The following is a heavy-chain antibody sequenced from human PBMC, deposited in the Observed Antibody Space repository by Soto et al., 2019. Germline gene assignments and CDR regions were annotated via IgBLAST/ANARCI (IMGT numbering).Heavy chain of an antibody. Sequence: QLQLLESGPGLVKASETLSLTCNVSGGSISTSRSYWAWIRQPPGKGLEWLANIFYSGSTYYNPSLASRGTVCVDTSKNEFSLKLTSVTAADTAVYYCARQPTTGDTDLWFDPWGQGTLVTVSS. J-gene: IGHJ5*02. CDR3: ARQPTTGDTDLWFDP. CDR2: IFYSGST. V-gene: IGHV4-39*01. CDR1: GGSISTSRSY. D-gene: IGHD2-21*01.